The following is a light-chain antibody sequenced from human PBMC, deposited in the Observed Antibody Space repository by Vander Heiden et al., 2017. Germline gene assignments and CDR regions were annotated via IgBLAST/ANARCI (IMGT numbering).Light chain of an antibody. CDR2: RDS. J-gene: IGLJ2*01. CDR1: NIGSKF. V-gene: IGLV3-9*01. CDR3: QVWDTNTVL. Sequence: SNDLTQPLSVSVALGQTATISCGGNNIGSKFVPWYQLRPGQAPVLVISRDSVRPSGIPERFSGSDSGNTATLTISRAQAGDEAVYYCQVWDTNTVLFGGGTKLTVL.